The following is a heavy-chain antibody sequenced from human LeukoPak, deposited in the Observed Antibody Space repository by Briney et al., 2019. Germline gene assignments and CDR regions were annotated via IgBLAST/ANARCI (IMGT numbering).Heavy chain of an antibody. J-gene: IGHJ4*02. D-gene: IGHD3-22*01. V-gene: IGHV3-7*01. CDR1: GFTFSSYW. CDR3: ARVLMYYYDSSGLDY. Sequence: PGGSLRLSCAASGFTFSSYWMSWVRQAPGKGLEWVANIKQDGSEKYYVDSVKGRFTISRDNAKNSLYLQMNSLRAEDTAVYYCARVLMYYYDSSGLDYWGQGTLVTVSS. CDR2: IKQDGSEK.